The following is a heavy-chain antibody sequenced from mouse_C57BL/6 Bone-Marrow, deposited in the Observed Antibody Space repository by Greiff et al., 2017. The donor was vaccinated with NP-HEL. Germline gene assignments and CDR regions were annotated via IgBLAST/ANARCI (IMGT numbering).Heavy chain of an antibody. V-gene: IGHV1-64*01. CDR3: AIYDAMDY. CDR1: GYTFTSYW. Sequence: QVHVKQPGAELVKPGASVKLSCKASGYTFTSYWMHWVKQRPGQGLEWIGMIHPNSGSTNYNEKFKSKATLTVDKSSSTAYMQLSSLTSEDSAVYYCAIYDAMDYWGQGTSVTVSS. CDR2: IHPNSGST. J-gene: IGHJ4*01.